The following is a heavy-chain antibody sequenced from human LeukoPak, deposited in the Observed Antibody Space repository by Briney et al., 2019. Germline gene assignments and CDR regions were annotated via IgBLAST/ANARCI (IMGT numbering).Heavy chain of an antibody. D-gene: IGHD6-19*01. CDR2: IYYSGST. V-gene: IGHV4-59*11. J-gene: IGHJ4*02. CDR1: GGAISSHY. Sequence: PSETLSLTCTVSGGAISSHYWSWIRQPPGKGLEWIGYIYYSGSTKHNPSLKSRVTISIDKSKNQFSLKLSSVTAADTAVYYCAREAVAGTNFDYWGQGTLVTVSS. CDR3: AREAVAGTNFDY.